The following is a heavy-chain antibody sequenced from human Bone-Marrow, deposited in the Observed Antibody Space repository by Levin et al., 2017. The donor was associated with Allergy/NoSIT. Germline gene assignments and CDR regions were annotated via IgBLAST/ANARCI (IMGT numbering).Heavy chain of an antibody. CDR1: GFSFSSYS. J-gene: IGHJ5*02. V-gene: IGHV3-48*02. Sequence: GESLKISCAASGFSFSSYSMNWVRQAPGKGLEWFSYITSGSTSTQYADSVKGRFTISRDNAKNSLYLQMNSLRDEDTAVYYCVRDLNWGFDSWGQGILVAVSS. CDR2: ITSGSTST. D-gene: IGHD7-27*01. CDR3: VRDLNWGFDS.